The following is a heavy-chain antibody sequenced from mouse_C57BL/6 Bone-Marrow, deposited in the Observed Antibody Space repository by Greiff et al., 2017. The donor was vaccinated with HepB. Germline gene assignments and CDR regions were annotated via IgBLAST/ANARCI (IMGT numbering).Heavy chain of an antibody. V-gene: IGHV5-16*01. CDR2: INYDGSST. CDR1: GFTFSDYY. D-gene: IGHD2-1*01. J-gene: IGHJ4*01. CDR3: ARESHLLSNAMDY. Sequence: EVKLMESEGGLVQPGSSMKLSCTASGFTFSDYYMAWVRQVPEKGLEWVANINYDGSSTYYLDSLKSRFIISRDNAKNILYLQMSSLKSEDTATYYCARESHLLSNAMDYWGQGTSVTVSS.